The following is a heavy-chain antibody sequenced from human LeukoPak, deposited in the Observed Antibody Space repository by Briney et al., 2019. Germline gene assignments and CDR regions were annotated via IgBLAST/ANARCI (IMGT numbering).Heavy chain of an antibody. CDR1: GFTFSDYY. D-gene: IGHD2-2*01. J-gene: IGHJ4*02. Sequence: GGSLRLSCAASGFTFSDYYMSWIRQAPGKGLEWVSYISSSDSTIYYADSVKGRFTISRDNAKNSLYLQMNSLRAEDTAIYYCARGLPATLLDYWGQGTLITVSS. CDR2: ISSSDSTI. CDR3: ARGLPATLLDY. V-gene: IGHV3-11*01.